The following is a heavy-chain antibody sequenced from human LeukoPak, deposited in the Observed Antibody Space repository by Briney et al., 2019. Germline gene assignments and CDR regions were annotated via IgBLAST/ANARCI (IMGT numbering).Heavy chain of an antibody. D-gene: IGHD5-24*01. Sequence: SETLSLTCTVSGGATTTYYWSWIRQPPGEGLEWIGYIYHIGSSSYTPSLNSRVTMSIDTSTNQFSLRLSSVTAADTAIYYCARETSWRYFDYWGQGILVTVSS. CDR3: ARETSWRYFDY. J-gene: IGHJ4*02. CDR2: IYHIGSS. V-gene: IGHV4-59*01. CDR1: GGATTTYY.